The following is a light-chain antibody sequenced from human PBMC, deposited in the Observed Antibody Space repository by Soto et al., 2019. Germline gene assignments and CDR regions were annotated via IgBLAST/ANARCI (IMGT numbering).Light chain of an antibody. V-gene: IGKV1-39*01. J-gene: IGKJ2*01. CDR2: AAS. Sequence: DIQMTQSPSSLSASVGDRVTLTCRASQSISSYLNWYQQNPGKAPKLLIYAASSLQSGVPSRFSGSGSGTDFTLTISSLEPEDFATYYCQQSYSTPTFGQGTKVDIK. CDR1: QSISSY. CDR3: QQSYSTPT.